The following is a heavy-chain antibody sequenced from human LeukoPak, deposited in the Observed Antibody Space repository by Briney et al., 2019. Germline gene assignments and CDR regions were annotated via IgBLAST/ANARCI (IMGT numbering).Heavy chain of an antibody. CDR1: GFTISSHG. D-gene: IGHD6-19*01. Sequence: GGSLRLSCAVSGFTISSHGMHWVRQAPGKGLEWAAMISYDGNSKYYGDSVKGRFTISRDNSKNTLYLQMDSLRTEDTAVYYCAKDWGSSGWYNYFDPWGQGTLVTVSS. V-gene: IGHV3-30*18. CDR3: AKDWGSSGWYNYFDP. J-gene: IGHJ5*02. CDR2: ISYDGNSK.